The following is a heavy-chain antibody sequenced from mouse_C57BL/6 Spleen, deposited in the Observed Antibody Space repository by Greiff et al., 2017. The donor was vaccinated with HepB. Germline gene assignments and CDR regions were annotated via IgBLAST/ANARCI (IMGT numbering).Heavy chain of an antibody. CDR3: AKLGLYYFDY. CDR2: IYPRDGSN. CDR1: GYTFTSYD. Sequence: QVQLQQSGPELVKPGASVKLSCKASGYTFTSYDINWVKQRPGQGLEWMGWIYPRDGSNKYNEKFKGKATLTVDTSSSTAYMELHSLTSEDSAVYFCAKLGLYYFDYWGQGTTLTVSS. V-gene: IGHV1-85*01. D-gene: IGHD4-1*01. J-gene: IGHJ2*01.